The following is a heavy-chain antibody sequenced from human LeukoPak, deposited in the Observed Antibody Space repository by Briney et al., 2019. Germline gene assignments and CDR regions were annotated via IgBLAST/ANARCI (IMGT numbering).Heavy chain of an antibody. J-gene: IGHJ3*02. D-gene: IGHD5-24*01. CDR3: VRRGGSDGWGAFDI. Sequence: PGGSLRLSCAASGVTLSSYAMSWARQAPGKGLEWVSGISSSGSGGNTYYADSVKGRFTISRDSSKNTLFLQMNSLSREDTAIYYCVRRGGSDGWGAFDIWGQGTVVTVSS. CDR2: ISSSGSGGNT. V-gene: IGHV3-23*01. CDR1: GVTLSSYA.